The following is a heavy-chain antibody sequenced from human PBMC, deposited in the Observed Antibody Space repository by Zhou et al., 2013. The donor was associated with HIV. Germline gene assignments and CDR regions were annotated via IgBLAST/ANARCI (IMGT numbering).Heavy chain of an antibody. D-gene: IGHD3-3*01. J-gene: IGHJ5*01. Sequence: QVQLVQSGAEVKKPGSSVKVSCKASGGTFSSYAISWVRQAPGQGLEWMGGIIPIFGTAKYAQKFQGRVTITADESTSTVYMELSSLGFEDTAVYYCARGRALEPNWFRLRGPGTLVIVSS. CDR3: ARGRALEPNWFRL. V-gene: IGHV1-69*12. CDR2: IIPIFGTA. CDR1: GGTFSSYA.